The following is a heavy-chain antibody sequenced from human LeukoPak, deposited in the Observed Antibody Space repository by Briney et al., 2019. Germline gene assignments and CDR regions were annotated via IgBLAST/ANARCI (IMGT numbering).Heavy chain of an antibody. J-gene: IGHJ3*02. CDR2: ISYDGSNK. CDR1: GFTFSSYG. Sequence: GGSLRLSCAASGFTFSSYGMHWVRQAPGKGLEWVAVISYDGSNKYYADSVKGRFAISRDNSKNTLYLQMSSLRAEDTAVYYCAKDLTPSDYYYDSSPEAFDIWGQGTMVTVSS. V-gene: IGHV3-30*18. D-gene: IGHD3-22*01. CDR3: AKDLTPSDYYYDSSPEAFDI.